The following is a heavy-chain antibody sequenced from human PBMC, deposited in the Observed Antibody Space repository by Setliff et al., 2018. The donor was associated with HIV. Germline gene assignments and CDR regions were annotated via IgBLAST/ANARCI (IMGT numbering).Heavy chain of an antibody. CDR2: IHHSGTT. Sequence: SETLSLTCAVSGYSISSGYYWAWIRQSPGKGLDWIGSIHHSGTTYYNPSLKSRVTISVDTTTNQVSLQVNSVTAVDTAVYYCARGFLSIFGVVSYFDYWGQGTLVTVSS. V-gene: IGHV4-38-2*01. J-gene: IGHJ4*02. CDR1: GYSISSGYY. CDR3: ARGFLSIFGVVSYFDY. D-gene: IGHD3-3*01.